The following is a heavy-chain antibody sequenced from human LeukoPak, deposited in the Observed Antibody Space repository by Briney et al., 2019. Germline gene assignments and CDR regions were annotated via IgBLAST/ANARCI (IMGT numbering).Heavy chain of an antibody. V-gene: IGHV3-7*01. CDR1: GFTFSSSW. J-gene: IGHJ4*02. CDR2: ISPDGSET. CDR3: ARPRVPDS. Sequence: PGGSLRLSCAASGFTFSSSWMSWVRQAPGKGLEWVANISPDGSETNYVDSVKGRCTISRDNAKNSLYLQMNSLRAEDTAVYYCARPRVPDSWGQGTPVIVSS.